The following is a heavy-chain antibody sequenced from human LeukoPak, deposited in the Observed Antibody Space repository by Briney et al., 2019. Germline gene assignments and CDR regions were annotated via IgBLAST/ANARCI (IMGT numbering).Heavy chain of an antibody. D-gene: IGHD2-8*02. V-gene: IGHV3-30*03. CDR3: GTEGGARGVDTVRYEY. CDR2: ISSDGTNK. J-gene: IGHJ1*01. Sequence: GTSLRLSCAASGFTFSGFSMHWVRQAPGKGLQWVAVISSDGTNKFYADSVAGRLTISRDNSKNTLYLQMTSLRPEDTAVYFCGTEGGARGVDTVRYEYWGQGTLVTVSS. CDR1: GFTFSGFS.